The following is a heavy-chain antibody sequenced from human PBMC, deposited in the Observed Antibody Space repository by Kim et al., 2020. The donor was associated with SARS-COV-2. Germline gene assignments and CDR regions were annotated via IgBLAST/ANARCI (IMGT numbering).Heavy chain of an antibody. CDR3: AKEGYSSSFIHMDV. Sequence: GGSLRLSCAASGFTFSSYAMSWVRQAPGKGLEWVSAISGSGGSTYYADSVKGRFTISRDNSKNALYLQMNSLRDEDTAVYYCAKEGYSSSFIHMDVWGQGTTVTVSS. V-gene: IGHV3-23*01. CDR1: GFTFSSYA. D-gene: IGHD6-6*01. CDR2: ISGSGGST. J-gene: IGHJ6*02.